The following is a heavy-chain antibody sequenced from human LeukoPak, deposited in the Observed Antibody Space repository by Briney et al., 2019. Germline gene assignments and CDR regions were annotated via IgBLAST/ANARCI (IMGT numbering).Heavy chain of an antibody. D-gene: IGHD6-6*01. CDR3: AGLEYSSSSGFDY. V-gene: IGHV3-7*01. CDR1: GFTFSSYW. Sequence: GGSLRLSCAASGFTFSSYWMSWVRQAPGKGLEWVANIKKDGSEKYYVDSVKGRFTISRDNAKTSLYLQMNSLRAEDTAVYYCAGLEYSSSSGFDYWGQGTLVTVSS. CDR2: IKKDGSEK. J-gene: IGHJ4*02.